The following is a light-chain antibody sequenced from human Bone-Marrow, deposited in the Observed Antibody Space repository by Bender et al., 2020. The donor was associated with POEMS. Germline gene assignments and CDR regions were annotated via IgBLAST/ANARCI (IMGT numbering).Light chain of an antibody. J-gene: IGLJ2*01. CDR3: SSYAGRNNLV. CDR1: SSDVGGYDY. CDR2: DVS. V-gene: IGLV2-11*01. Sequence: QSALTQPRSVSGSPGQSVTISCTGGSSDVGGYDYVSWYQQHPGKAPTLMIYDVSKRPSGVPYRFSASKSGNAASLTISGLQPEDEAEYYCSSYAGRNNLVFGGGTKLTVL.